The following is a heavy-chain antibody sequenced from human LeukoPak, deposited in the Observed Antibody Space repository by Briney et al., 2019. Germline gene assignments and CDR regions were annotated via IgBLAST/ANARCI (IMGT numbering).Heavy chain of an antibody. CDR3: ARVTYNGYQHFDY. J-gene: IGHJ4*02. D-gene: IGHD3-10*01. CDR2: IHHRGTT. V-gene: IGHV4-39*07. Sequence: PSETLSLTCTVSGGSISSYYWGWIRLPPGKGLGWIGEIHHRGTTYYNPSLRSRVTISVDTSKNQFSLRLTSVTAADTAVYYCARVTYNGYQHFDYWGQGNLVTVS. CDR1: GGSISSYY.